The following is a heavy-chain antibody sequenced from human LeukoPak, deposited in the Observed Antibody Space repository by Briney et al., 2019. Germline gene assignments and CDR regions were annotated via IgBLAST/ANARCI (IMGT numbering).Heavy chain of an antibody. J-gene: IGHJ6*02. D-gene: IGHD6-13*01. V-gene: IGHV3-30*18. CDR2: ISYDGSNK. CDR3: AKGGSHGYYYYGMDV. Sequence: PGRSLRLSCAASGFTFSSYGMHWVRQAPGKGLEWVAVISYDGSNKYYADSVKGRFTISRDNSKNTLYLQMNSLRAEDTAVYYCAKGGSHGYYYYGMDVWGQGTTVTVSS. CDR1: GFTFSSYG.